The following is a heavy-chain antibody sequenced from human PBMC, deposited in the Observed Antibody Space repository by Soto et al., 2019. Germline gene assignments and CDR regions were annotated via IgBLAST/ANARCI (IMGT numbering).Heavy chain of an antibody. Sequence: SETLSLTCTVSGGSISSYYWSWIRQPPGKGLEWIGYIYYSGSTNYNPSLKSRVTISVDTSKNQFSLKLSSVTAADTAVYYCGRGPATAPDAYWGLGTLVTVSS. CDR1: GGSISSYY. J-gene: IGHJ4*02. CDR2: IYYSGST. CDR3: GRGPATAPDAY. D-gene: IGHD2-2*01. V-gene: IGHV4-59*01.